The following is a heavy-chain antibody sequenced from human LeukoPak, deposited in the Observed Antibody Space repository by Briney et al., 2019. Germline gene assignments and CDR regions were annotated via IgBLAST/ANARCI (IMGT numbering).Heavy chain of an antibody. Sequence: SETLSLTCTVSGGSISSSSYYWGWIRQPPGKGLEWIGSIFHSESTYYNPSLKSRVTISVDTSKNQFSLKLTSVTAADTAVYYCARSWFSTGPADYWGQGTLVTVSS. CDR3: ARSWFSTGPADY. D-gene: IGHD6-13*01. V-gene: IGHV4-39*01. CDR2: IFHSEST. J-gene: IGHJ4*02. CDR1: GGSISSSSYY.